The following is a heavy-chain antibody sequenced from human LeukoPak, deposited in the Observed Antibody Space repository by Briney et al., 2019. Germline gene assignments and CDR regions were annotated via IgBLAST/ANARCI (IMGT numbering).Heavy chain of an antibody. CDR2: ISGSGGST. CDR1: GLTFVSYV. D-gene: IGHD3-22*01. J-gene: IGHJ4*02. Sequence: GGSLRLSCAPSGLTFVSYVMRGVRQAPGKGLEWVSAISGSGGSTYYADSVKGRFTISRDNSKKTLYLQMNSLRAEDTDVYFFAKGDSSGYYTAAFDYWGQGTLVTVSS. V-gene: IGHV3-23*01. CDR3: AKGDSSGYYTAAFDY.